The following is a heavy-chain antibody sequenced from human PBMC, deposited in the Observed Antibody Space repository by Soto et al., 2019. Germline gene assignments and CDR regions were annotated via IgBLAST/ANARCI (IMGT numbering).Heavy chain of an antibody. CDR2: IIPIFGTA. Sequence: GASVKVSCKASGGTFSSYAISWVRQAPGQGLEWMGGIIPIFGTANYAQKFQGRVTITADESTSTAYMELSSLRSEDTAVYYCAREVVGLIAAAGRFAYYGMDVWGQGTTVTVSS. V-gene: IGHV1-69*13. D-gene: IGHD6-13*01. CDR3: AREVVGLIAAAGRFAYYGMDV. J-gene: IGHJ6*02. CDR1: GGTFSSYA.